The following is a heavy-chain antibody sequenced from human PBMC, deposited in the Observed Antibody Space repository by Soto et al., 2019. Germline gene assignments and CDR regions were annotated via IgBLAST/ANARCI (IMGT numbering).Heavy chain of an antibody. Sequence: PGESLKISCKGSGYSFTSYWIGWVRQMPGKGLEWMGIIYPGDSDTRYSPSFQGQVTISADKSISTAYLQWSSLKASDTAMYYWARHYNPVIAVAQVLLAPCFDYWGQGTLVTVSS. CDR1: GYSFTSYW. CDR3: ARHYNPVIAVAQVLLAPCFDY. D-gene: IGHD6-19*01. CDR2: IYPGDSDT. V-gene: IGHV5-51*01. J-gene: IGHJ4*02.